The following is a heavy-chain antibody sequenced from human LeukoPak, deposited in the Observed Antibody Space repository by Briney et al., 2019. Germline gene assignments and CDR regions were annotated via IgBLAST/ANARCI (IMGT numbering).Heavy chain of an antibody. J-gene: IGHJ4*02. Sequence: GDSLKISCKGSGYSFPSFWIGWLRRTPGKGLEWMGIIYPGNSDIRYSPSHQGQVTISADKSTKTAYLQWSSLKASDTAMYYCARPDYYDSSDYKKYHFDSWGQGTLVTVSS. CDR3: ARPDYYDSSDYKKYHFDS. CDR2: IYPGNSDI. V-gene: IGHV5-51*01. D-gene: IGHD3-22*01. CDR1: GYSFPSFW.